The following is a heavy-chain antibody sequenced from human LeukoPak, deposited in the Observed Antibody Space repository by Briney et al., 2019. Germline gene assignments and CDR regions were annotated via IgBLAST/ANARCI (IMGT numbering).Heavy chain of an antibody. J-gene: IGHJ4*02. Sequence: ASVKVSFKASGYIFTAYYMHWVRQAPGQGLEWMGWINANSGGINYAQKFQGRVTMTRDTSITTAYMEVSGLTSDDTAVYFCARGEIDGPDFDQWGQGTLVTVSS. CDR3: ARGEIDGPDFDQ. V-gene: IGHV1-2*02. CDR1: GYIFTAYY. CDR2: INANSGGI. D-gene: IGHD5-24*01.